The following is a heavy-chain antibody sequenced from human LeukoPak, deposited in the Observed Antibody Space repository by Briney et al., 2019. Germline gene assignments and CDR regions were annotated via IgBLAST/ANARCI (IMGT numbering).Heavy chain of an antibody. Sequence: SVKVSCKASGGTVSSYAISWVRQAPGQGLEWMGGIIPICGTANYAQKFQGIVTITTDESTSTAYMELSSLRSEDTAVYYCARSLRYFDWLLYDYWGQGTLVTVSS. CDR1: GGTVSSYA. V-gene: IGHV1-69*05. D-gene: IGHD3-9*01. J-gene: IGHJ4*02. CDR3: ARSLRYFDWLLYDY. CDR2: IIPICGTA.